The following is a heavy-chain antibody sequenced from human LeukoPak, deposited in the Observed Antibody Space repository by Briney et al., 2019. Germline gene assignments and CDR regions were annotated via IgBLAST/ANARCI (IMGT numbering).Heavy chain of an antibody. J-gene: IGHJ5*02. CDR3: ARTGSPGYSSGWYGWFDP. CDR1: GFTFSSYS. Sequence: GGSLRLSCAASGFTFSSYSMNWVRQAPGKGLEWVSVIYSGGSTYYADSVKGRFTISRDNSKNTLYLQMNSLRAEDTAVYYCARTGSPGYSSGWYGWFDPWGQGTLVTVSS. CDR2: IYSGGST. D-gene: IGHD6-19*01. V-gene: IGHV3-66*01.